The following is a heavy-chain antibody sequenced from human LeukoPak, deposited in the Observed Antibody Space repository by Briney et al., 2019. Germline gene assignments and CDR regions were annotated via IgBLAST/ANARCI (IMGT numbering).Heavy chain of an antibody. CDR3: ARDVSLDF. V-gene: IGHV3-21*06. CDR2: ISTDNSYR. CDR1: GFSLSSYS. Sequence: GGSLRLSCAASGFSLSSYSMNWIRQAPGKGLEWVSSISTDNSYRHYADSVKGRFTISRDNPKNSLYLQMDTLRAEDTAVYYCARDVSLDFWGQGTLVTVSS. J-gene: IGHJ4*02.